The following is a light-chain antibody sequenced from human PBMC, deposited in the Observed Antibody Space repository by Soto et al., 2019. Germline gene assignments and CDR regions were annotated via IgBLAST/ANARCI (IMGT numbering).Light chain of an antibody. CDR1: QNIHNF. CDR2: AAS. CDR3: QQSFKAPT. V-gene: IGKV1-39*01. Sequence: DIQMTQSPSSLSASVGDRVTITCRASQNIHNFLNWYQQKPGEAPKLLIFAASTLHSGVPSRFSGSGSGTDFTLTISSLQPEDVATYSCQQSFKAPTFGQGTKVQI. J-gene: IGKJ1*01.